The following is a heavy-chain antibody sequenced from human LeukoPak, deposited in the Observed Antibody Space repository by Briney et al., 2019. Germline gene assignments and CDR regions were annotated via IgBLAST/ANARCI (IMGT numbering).Heavy chain of an antibody. CDR2: IIPNIDTA. CDR3: ARMGRVYYYGSGSEFDY. D-gene: IGHD3-10*01. CDR1: GAAFSSNA. J-gene: IGHJ4*02. V-gene: IGHV1-69*01. Sequence: SVTVSCTASGAAFSSNAVSWVRQAHGQGLGWMGGIIPNIDTASYAQKFQGRVTITADESTSTAYMELSSLRSEDTAVYYCARMGRVYYYGSGSEFDYWGQGTLVTVSS.